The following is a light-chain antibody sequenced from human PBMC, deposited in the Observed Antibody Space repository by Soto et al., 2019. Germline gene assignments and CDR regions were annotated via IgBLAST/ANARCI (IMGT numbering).Light chain of an antibody. J-gene: IGKJ1*01. CDR2: GAS. V-gene: IGKV3-20*01. CDR1: QSISSSY. CDR3: QQYSSTFWT. Sequence: EIVLTQSPGTLSLSPGERATLSCRASQSISSSYLAWYQQKPGQAPRLLVYGASSRATGIPDRFSGSGSGTDSTLTISRLEPEDFALYYCQQYSSTFWTFGQGTKVDIK.